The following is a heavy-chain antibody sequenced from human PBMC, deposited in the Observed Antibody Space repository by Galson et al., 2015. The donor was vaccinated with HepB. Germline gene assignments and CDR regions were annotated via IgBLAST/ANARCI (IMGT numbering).Heavy chain of an antibody. CDR1: GFTFSSYS. J-gene: IGHJ4*02. V-gene: IGHV3-21*01. CDR2: ISSSSSYI. CDR3: ARHSYCSGGSCYSLDY. Sequence: SLRLSCAASGFTFSSYSMNWVRQAPGKGLEWVSSISSSSSYIYYADSVKGRFTISRDNAKNSLYLQMNSLRAEDTAVYYRARHSYCSGGSCYSLDYWGQGTLVTVSS. D-gene: IGHD2-15*01.